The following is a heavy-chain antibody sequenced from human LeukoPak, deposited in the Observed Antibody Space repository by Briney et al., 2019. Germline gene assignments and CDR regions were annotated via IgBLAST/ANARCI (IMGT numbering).Heavy chain of an antibody. CDR3: ARSPFRREIIAAPDY. CDR2: MNPNSGNT. J-gene: IGHJ4*02. CDR1: GYTFTSYD. Sequence: ASVKVSCKASGYTFTSYDINWVRQATGQGLAWMGWMNPNSGNTGYAQKFQGRVTMTRNTSISTAYMELSSLRSEDTAVYYCARSPFRREIIAAPDYWGQGTLVTVSS. V-gene: IGHV1-8*01. D-gene: IGHD6-13*01.